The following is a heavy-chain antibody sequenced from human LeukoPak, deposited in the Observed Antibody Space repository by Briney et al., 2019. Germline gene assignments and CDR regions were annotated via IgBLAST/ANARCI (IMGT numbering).Heavy chain of an antibody. Sequence: PSETLSLTCTVSGGSISSYYWSWIRQPPGKGLEWIGYIYYSGSTNYNPSLKSRVTISVDTSKNQFSLKLRSVTAADTAVYYCARGIGGSYSYDAFDIWGQGTMVTVSS. J-gene: IGHJ3*02. V-gene: IGHV4-59*01. CDR2: IYYSGST. CDR1: GGSISSYY. CDR3: ARGIGGSYSYDAFDI. D-gene: IGHD1-26*01.